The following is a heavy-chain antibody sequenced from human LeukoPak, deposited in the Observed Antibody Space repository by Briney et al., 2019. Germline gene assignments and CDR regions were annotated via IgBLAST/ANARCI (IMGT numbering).Heavy chain of an antibody. CDR3: ARANSSWSLYFDY. J-gene: IGHJ4*02. Sequence: SETLSLTCTVSGGSISSYYWSWIRQPPGKGLEWIGHIYYSGSTNYNPSLKSRVTISVDTCKNQFSPKLSSETAADTGVYYCARANSSWSLYFDYWGQGTLVTVSS. CDR2: IYYSGST. CDR1: GGSISSYY. V-gene: IGHV4-59*01. D-gene: IGHD6-6*01.